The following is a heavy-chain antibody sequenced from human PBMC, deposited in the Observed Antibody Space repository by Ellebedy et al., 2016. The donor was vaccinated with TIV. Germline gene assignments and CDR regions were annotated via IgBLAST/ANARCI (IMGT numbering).Heavy chain of an antibody. CDR1: GQSISSGYY. Sequence: SETLSLXXSASGQSISSGYYWGWVRQPPGKGLEWIGSVYYSGSTNYNPSLESRVTLSVDTSRNHLSLTLRSVTGADTAIYYCAREAGAAGHYYYFDLWGRGTLVTVSS. J-gene: IGHJ2*01. V-gene: IGHV4-38-2*02. D-gene: IGHD3-22*01. CDR3: AREAGAAGHYYYFDL. CDR2: VYYSGST.